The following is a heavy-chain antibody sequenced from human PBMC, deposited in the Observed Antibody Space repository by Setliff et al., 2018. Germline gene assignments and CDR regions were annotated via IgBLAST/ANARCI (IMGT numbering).Heavy chain of an antibody. CDR1: GYPFGGYY. CDR3: AKQEDLAFDY. J-gene: IGHJ4*02. D-gene: IGHD2-15*01. CDR2: IDPKSGRT. Sequence: ASVKVSCKTSGYPFGGYYIYWMRQAPGQGLEWMGWIDPKSGRTKYAVKFQGRVTMTRDTSIRTIYMEVSSLTSDDTAMYYCAKQEDLAFDYWGQGTQVTVSS. V-gene: IGHV1-2*02.